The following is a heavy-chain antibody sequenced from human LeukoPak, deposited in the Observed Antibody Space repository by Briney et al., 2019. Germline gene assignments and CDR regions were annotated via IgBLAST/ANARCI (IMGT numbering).Heavy chain of an antibody. Sequence: GESLKISCKGSGYSFTSYWIGWVRQMPGKGLEWMGIIYPGDSDTRYSPSFQGQVTISADKSISTAYLQWSSLKASDTAMYYCARRNLGYCSSTSCYSSRNNWFDPWGQGTLVTVSS. CDR3: ARRNLGYCSSTSCYSSRNNWFDP. J-gene: IGHJ5*02. CDR2: IYPGDSDT. CDR1: GYSFTSYW. D-gene: IGHD2-2*01. V-gene: IGHV5-51*01.